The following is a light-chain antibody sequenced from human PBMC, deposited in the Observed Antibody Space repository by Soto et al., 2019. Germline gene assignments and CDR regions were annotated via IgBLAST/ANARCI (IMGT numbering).Light chain of an antibody. CDR3: CSYAATITWV. V-gene: IGLV2-23*02. J-gene: IGLJ3*02. CDR2: GVD. CDR1: SGDVGTYSL. Sequence: QSALTQPASMSGSPGQSITISCTGTSGDVGTYSLVSWYQQHPGKAPKLIIYGVDKRPSGVSDRFSGSKSGNGASLTISGLQAEDQAYYYCCSYAATITWVFGGGTKLTVL.